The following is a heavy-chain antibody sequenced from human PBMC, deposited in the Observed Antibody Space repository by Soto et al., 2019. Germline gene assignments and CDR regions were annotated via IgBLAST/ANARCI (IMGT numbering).Heavy chain of an antibody. CDR2: ISAYNGNT. V-gene: IGHV1-18*01. CDR1: GYTFTSYG. D-gene: IGHD3-22*01. Sequence: ASVKVSCKASGYTFTSYGISWVRQAPGQGLEWMGWISAYNGNTNYAQKLQGRVTMTTDTSTSTAYMELRSLRSDDTAVYYCARDVGAYYYDSSVYYPDAFDIWGQGTIVTVSS. J-gene: IGHJ3*02. CDR3: ARDVGAYYYDSSVYYPDAFDI.